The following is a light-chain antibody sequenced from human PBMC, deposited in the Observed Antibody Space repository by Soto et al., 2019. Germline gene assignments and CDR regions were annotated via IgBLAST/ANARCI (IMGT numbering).Light chain of an antibody. CDR1: LTVSSDY. V-gene: IGKV3-20*01. J-gene: IGKJ1*01. CDR3: HQYGNPPWT. Sequence: IVLTQSPGTLSLSPGERATLPCRASLTVSSDYVAWYQQKPGQAPRLVIYGTSTRAADIPDRFSGSGSGAVFSLAVRRLEPEDFAVYYCHQYGNPPWTFGRGTRVEIK. CDR2: GTS.